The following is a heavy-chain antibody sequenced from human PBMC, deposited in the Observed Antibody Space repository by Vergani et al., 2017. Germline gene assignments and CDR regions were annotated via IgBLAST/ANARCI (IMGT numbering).Heavy chain of an antibody. J-gene: IGHJ6*03. CDR1: GYTFSNYY. Sequence: QVQVVQSGAEVKKSGASVKVSCKTSGYTFSNYYMHWVRQAPGQGLEWMGIINPSGGHTNYAQKFQGRVTMTRDTSTSTVYMELSSLRSEDTAIYYCARIPLRGYSYPYYYYMDGWGKGTTVTVS. D-gene: IGHD5-18*01. CDR3: ARIPLRGYSYPYYYYMDG. V-gene: IGHV1-46*01. CDR2: INPSGGHT.